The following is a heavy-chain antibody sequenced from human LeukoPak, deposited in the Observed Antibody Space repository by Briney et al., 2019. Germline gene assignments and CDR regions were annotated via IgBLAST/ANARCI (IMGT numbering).Heavy chain of an antibody. CDR1: GGSISSSSYY. D-gene: IGHD4-11*01. CDR3: ARGRLRLPLDY. J-gene: IGHJ4*02. Sequence: PSETLSLTCTVSGGSISSSSYYWGWIRQPPGKGLEWIGSIYYSGSTYYNPSLKSRVTISVDTSKNQFSLKLSSVTAADTAVYYCARGRLRLPLDYWGQGTLVTVSS. V-gene: IGHV4-39*01. CDR2: IYYSGST.